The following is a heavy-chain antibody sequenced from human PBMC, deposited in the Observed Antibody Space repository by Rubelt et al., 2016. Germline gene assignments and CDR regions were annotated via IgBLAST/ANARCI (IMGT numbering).Heavy chain of an antibody. J-gene: IGHJ5*02. CDR1: GFSLSTSGVG. CDR2: IYWNDDK. CDR3: AHGEWELFVGWWFDP. Sequence: QITLKESGPTLVKPTQTLTLTCTFSGFSLSTSGVGVGWIRQPPGKALEWIALIYWNDDKRYSPSLKSRLTIIKDTSKNQVVLRMTNMDPTDTATYYCAHGEWELFVGWWFDPWGQGTLVTVPP. D-gene: IGHD1-26*01. V-gene: IGHV2-5*01.